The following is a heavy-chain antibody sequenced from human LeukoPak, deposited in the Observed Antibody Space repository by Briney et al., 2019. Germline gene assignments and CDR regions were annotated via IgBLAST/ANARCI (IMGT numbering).Heavy chain of an antibody. V-gene: IGHV3-11*06. CDR3: SRGRELVEGYYYYGMDV. CDR2: ISSSSSYI. J-gene: IGHJ6*02. Sequence: GGSLRLSCAASGFTFSGYYMSWIRQAPGKGLEWVSYISSSSSYIKYADSVKGRFTISRDNAKNSLYLQMNSLRAEDTAVYYCSRGRELVEGYYYYGMDVWGQGTTVTVSS. D-gene: IGHD1-7*01. CDR1: GFTFSGYY.